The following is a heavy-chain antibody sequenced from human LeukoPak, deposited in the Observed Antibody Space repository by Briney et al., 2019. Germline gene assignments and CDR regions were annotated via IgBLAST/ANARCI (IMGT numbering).Heavy chain of an antibody. CDR3: AKSGSYTSFDY. CDR2: IYYSEGP. V-gene: IGHV4-59*08. J-gene: IGHJ4*02. CDR1: GGSISSYY. D-gene: IGHD1-26*01. Sequence: SETLSLTCTVSGGSISSYYWSWIRQPPGKGLEWIGYIYYSEGPNYNPSLKSRVTISVDTSKNQFSLKLSSVTAADTAVYYCAKSGSYTSFDYWGQGTLVTVSS.